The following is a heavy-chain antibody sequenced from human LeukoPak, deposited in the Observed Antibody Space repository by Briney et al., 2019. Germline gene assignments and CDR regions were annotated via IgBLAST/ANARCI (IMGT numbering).Heavy chain of an antibody. CDR2: ISSSSSYI. V-gene: IGHV3-21*01. CDR1: GFTFSSYS. J-gene: IGHJ4*02. D-gene: IGHD4-17*01. CDR3: ARDPGDYGAYYFDY. Sequence: GGSLRLSCAASGFTFSSYSMNWVRQAPGKGLEWVSSISSSSSYIYYADSVKGRFTISRDNAKNSLYLQMNSLRAEDTAVYYCARDPGDYGAYYFDYWGQGTLVTVSS.